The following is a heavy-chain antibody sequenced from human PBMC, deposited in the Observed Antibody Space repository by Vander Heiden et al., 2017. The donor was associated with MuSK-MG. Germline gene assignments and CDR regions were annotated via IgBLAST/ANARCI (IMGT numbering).Heavy chain of an antibody. D-gene: IGHD3-10*01. CDR3: ARDPVSRAWGDWAAAFDI. J-gene: IGHJ3*02. V-gene: IGHV4-30-4*01. CDR1: GGSISSGDYY. Sequence: QVQLQESGPGLVKPSQTLSLTCAVSGGSISSGDYYWSWIRQPPGKGLEWIGYIYYSGSTYYNPSLKSRVTISVDTSKNQFSLKLSSVTAADTAVYYCARDPVSRAWGDWAAAFDIWGQGTMVTVSS. CDR2: IYYSGST.